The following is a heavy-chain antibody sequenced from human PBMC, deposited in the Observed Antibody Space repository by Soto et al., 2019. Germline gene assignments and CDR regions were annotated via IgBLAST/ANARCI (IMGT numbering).Heavy chain of an antibody. CDR3: ARGATHGSSWYFWFDP. CDR2: IIPLFGTT. J-gene: IGHJ5*02. Sequence: QMQLVQSGAEVRMPGSSVKVSCKASGGTFSTYSINWVRQAPGQGLECMGGIIPLFGTTNYAQKFKGRVTITADESTSTAYMELRSLRAEDAAVYYCARGATHGSSWYFWFDPWGQGTLVTVSS. D-gene: IGHD6-13*01. V-gene: IGHV1-69*01. CDR1: GGTFSTYS.